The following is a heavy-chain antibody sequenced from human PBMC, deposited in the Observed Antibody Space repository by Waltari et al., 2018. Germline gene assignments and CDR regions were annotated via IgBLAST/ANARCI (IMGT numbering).Heavy chain of an antibody. J-gene: IGHJ5*02. Sequence: QLQLQESGPGLVKPSETLSLTCTVSGGSISSSSYYWGWIRQPPGKGLEWIGSIYYSGSTYYNPSLKSRVTISVDTSKNQFSLKLSSVTAADTAVYYGARRLPGFDGWFDPWGQGTLVTVSS. D-gene: IGHD3-10*01. CDR2: IYYSGST. CDR1: GGSISSSSYY. CDR3: ARRLPGFDGWFDP. V-gene: IGHV4-39*01.